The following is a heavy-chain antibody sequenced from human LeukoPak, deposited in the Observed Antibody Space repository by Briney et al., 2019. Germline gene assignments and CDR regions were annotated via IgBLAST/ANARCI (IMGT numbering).Heavy chain of an antibody. CDR3: AGVAGMSGWYWFDP. V-gene: IGHV4-39*07. CDR2: IYYSGST. CDR1: GGSISSSSYY. J-gene: IGHJ5*02. D-gene: IGHD6-19*01. Sequence: PSETLSLTCTVSGGSISSSSYYWGWIRQPPGKGLEWIGSIYYSGSTYYNPSLKSRVTISVDTSKNQFSLKLSSVTAADTAVYYCAGVAGMSGWYWFDPWGQGTLVTVSS.